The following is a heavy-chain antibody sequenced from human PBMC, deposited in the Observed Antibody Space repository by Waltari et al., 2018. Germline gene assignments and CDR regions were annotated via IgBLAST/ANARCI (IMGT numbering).Heavy chain of an antibody. J-gene: IGHJ4*02. CDR3: ARILGPYSHGLGF. D-gene: IGHD5-18*01. Sequence: QVQLVQPGAEVRNPGASVKVSCKTAGYTFTCFEIHWLRQAPGQGLEWVGWMNTYSGNAGHPQQFQGRVKFTRNTSLSTAYMDLRGLGPDDTAIYYCARILGPYSHGLGFWGQGTLVTVSS. CDR1: GYTFTCFE. V-gene: IGHV1-8*01. CDR2: MNTYSGNA.